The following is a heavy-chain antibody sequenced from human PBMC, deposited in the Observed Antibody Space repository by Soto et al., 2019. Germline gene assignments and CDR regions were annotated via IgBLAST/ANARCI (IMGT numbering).Heavy chain of an antibody. D-gene: IGHD6-19*01. CDR2: IFYTGRV. V-gene: IGHV4-61*01. J-gene: IGHJ3*02. Sequence: QVQLQESGPGLAKPSENLSLTCTVSGDSVTSGFYYWSWIRQPPGKELEWIGYIFYTGRVDYNPSLKSRVTLSVYTSKNQFSLRLDSVTSADTAVYYCVRHGEGTMAGAFNIWGQGTMVTVSS. CDR1: GDSVTSGFYY. CDR3: VRHGEGTMAGAFNI.